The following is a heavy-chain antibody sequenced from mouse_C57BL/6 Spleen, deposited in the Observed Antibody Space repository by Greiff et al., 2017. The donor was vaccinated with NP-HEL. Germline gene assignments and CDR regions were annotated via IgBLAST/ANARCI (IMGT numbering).Heavy chain of an antibody. CDR3: ARSGLALYYFDY. V-gene: IGHV1-64*01. Sequence: QVQLQQPGAELVKPGASVKLSCKASGYTFTSYWMHWVKQRPGQGLEWIGMIHPNSGSTNYNEKFKSKATLTVDKSSSKAYMQLSSLTSEYSAVYYCARSGLALYYFDYWGQGTTLTVSS. D-gene: IGHD3-3*01. J-gene: IGHJ2*01. CDR2: IHPNSGST. CDR1: GYTFTSYW.